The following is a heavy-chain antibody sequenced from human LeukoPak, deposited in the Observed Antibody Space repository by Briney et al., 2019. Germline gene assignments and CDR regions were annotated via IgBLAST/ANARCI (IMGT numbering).Heavy chain of an antibody. CDR1: GGSISSSSYD. D-gene: IGHD6-13*01. CDR2: ISYSGTT. V-gene: IGHV4-39*01. CDR3: AAGWYRSSLDY. Sequence: PSETLSLTCTVSGGSISSSSYDWGWIRQPPGKGLEWIGSISYSGTTYYNPSLKTRVTISVDTSKNQFSPKLSSVTAADTAVYYCAAGWYRSSLDYWGQGTLVTVSS. J-gene: IGHJ4*02.